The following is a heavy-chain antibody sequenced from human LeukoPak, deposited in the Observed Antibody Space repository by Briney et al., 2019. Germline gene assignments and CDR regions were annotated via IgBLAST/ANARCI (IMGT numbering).Heavy chain of an antibody. CDR2: IYTSGST. V-gene: IGHV4-4*08. Sequence: SETLSLTCTVSGGSISSYYWSWVRQSPGKGLEWIGRIYTSGSTNYNPSLKSRVTISVDTSKNQFSLKLSSVTAADTAVYYCARESGSYSGFDYWGQGTLVTVSS. CDR1: GGSISSYY. D-gene: IGHD1-26*01. CDR3: ARESGSYSGFDY. J-gene: IGHJ4*02.